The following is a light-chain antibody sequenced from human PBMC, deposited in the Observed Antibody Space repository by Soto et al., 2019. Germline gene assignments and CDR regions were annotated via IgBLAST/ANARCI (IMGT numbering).Light chain of an antibody. V-gene: IGKV1-33*01. CDR2: DAS. Sequence: DIQMTQSPSSLSASIGDRVTISCRASQDISNNLIWYQQISGKAPKLLIYDASNLEPGVPSRFSGSGSGTDFTFTITSLQPEDKATYYCQLRGNLPLTYGGGTKVEIK. CDR3: QLRGNLPLT. CDR1: QDISNN. J-gene: IGKJ4*01.